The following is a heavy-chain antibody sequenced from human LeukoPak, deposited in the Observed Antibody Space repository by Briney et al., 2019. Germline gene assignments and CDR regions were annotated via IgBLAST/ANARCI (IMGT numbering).Heavy chain of an antibody. CDR2: INHSGST. CDR3: ARTLYDYIWGSYRYCYFDY. V-gene: IGHV4-34*01. CDR1: GGSFSGYY. J-gene: IGHJ4*02. D-gene: IGHD3-16*02. Sequence: SETLSLTCAVYGGSFSGYYWSWIRQPPGKGREWIGEINHSGSTNYNPSLKSRVTISVDTSKNQFSLKLSSVTAADTAVYYCARTLYDYIWGSYRYCYFDYWGQGTLVTVSS.